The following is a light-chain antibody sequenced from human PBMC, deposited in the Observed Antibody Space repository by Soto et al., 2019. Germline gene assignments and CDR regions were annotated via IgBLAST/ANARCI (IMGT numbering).Light chain of an antibody. V-gene: IGKV3-11*01. CDR2: DAS. Sequence: IVLTQPPSTLSLSTGESATLSCRASQSVSSYLAWYQQKPGQAPRLLIYDASNRATGIPARFSGSGSGTDFTLTISRLEPEDFAVYYCQQRSNWPTTFGQGTRLEI. CDR1: QSVSSY. CDR3: QQRSNWPTT. J-gene: IGKJ5*01.